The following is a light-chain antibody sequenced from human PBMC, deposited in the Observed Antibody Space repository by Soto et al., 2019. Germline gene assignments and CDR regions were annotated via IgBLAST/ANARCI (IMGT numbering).Light chain of an antibody. CDR2: DAS. V-gene: IGKV3-11*01. Sequence: EIVLTQSPATLSLSPGERATLSCRASQSVGRHLAWYQQKPGQAPRLLIYDASNRATGVPARFSGSGSWTDFTLSIRSLEPEDFAVYYCQQRNNWPPATFGGGTKVEIK. CDR3: QQRNNWPPAT. J-gene: IGKJ4*01. CDR1: QSVGRH.